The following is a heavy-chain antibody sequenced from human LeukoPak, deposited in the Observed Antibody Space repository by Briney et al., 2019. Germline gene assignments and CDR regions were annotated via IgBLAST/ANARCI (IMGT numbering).Heavy chain of an antibody. CDR3: TTEDTAMAYFDY. V-gene: IGHV3-21*03. Sequence: GGSLRLSCAASGFTFSSYSMNWVRQAPGKGLEWVSSISSSSSYIYYADSMKGRFTISRDNAKNSLYLQMNSLKTEDTAVYYCTTEDTAMAYFDYWGQGTLVTVSS. J-gene: IGHJ4*02. CDR1: GFTFSSYS. CDR2: ISSSSSYI. D-gene: IGHD5-18*01.